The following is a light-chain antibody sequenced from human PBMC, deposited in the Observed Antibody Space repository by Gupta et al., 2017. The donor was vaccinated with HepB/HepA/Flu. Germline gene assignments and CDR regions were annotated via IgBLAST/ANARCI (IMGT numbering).Light chain of an antibody. CDR3: QQYNNWPRT. CDR2: GAS. V-gene: IGKV3-15*01. CDR1: QSVSSN. Sequence: IVMTQSPAPLSVSPGERATLSCRASQSVSSNLAWYQQKPGQAPRLLIYGASTRATGIPARFSGSGSGTEFTLTISRLQSEDFAVYYCQQYNNWPRTFGQGTKVEIK. J-gene: IGKJ1*01.